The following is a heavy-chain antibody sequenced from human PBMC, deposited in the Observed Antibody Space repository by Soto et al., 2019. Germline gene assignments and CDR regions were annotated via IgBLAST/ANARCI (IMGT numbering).Heavy chain of an antibody. CDR1: GFTFSSYA. CDR3: ARDPGWTNYCGSGSYHSLDY. CDR2: ISYDGSNK. V-gene: IGHV3-30-3*01. J-gene: IGHJ4*02. Sequence: QVQLVESGGGVVQPGRSLRLSCAASGFTFSSYAMHWVRQAPGKGLEWVAVISYDGSNKYYADSVKGRFTISRDNSKNTLYLQMNSLRAEDTAVYYCARDPGWTNYCGSGSYHSLDYCGQGTLVTVSS. D-gene: IGHD3-10*01.